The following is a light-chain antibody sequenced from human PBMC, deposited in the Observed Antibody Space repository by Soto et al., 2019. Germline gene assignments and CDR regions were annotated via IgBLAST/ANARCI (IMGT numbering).Light chain of an antibody. CDR2: EAS. J-gene: IGKJ1*01. CDR3: QQYNNWQS. V-gene: IGKV1-5*03. CDR1: ENVNGH. Sequence: IQMTQSPNTLSVSVGDSVTITCRASENVNGHLAWYQQRPGKAPKLLIYEASILESGVPSRFSGSGYGTEFTLTINGLLPEDFVTYYCQQYNNWQSFGQGTKVDIK.